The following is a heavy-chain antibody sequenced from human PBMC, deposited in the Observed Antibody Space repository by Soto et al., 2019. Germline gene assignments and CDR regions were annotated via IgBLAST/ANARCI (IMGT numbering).Heavy chain of an antibody. V-gene: IGHV4-38-2*01. CDR3: ARGKLAVRGGFDY. CDR1: CDSSGLVYY. J-gene: IGHJ4*02. CDR2: IYHSGNT. Sequence: MLSVRRGVSCDSSGLVYYRGWIRQTPGKGLEWIGSIYHSGNTYYNPYLKSRVSISLDTSKNHFSLELTSVTAAETAVYSCARGKLAVRGGFDYWALGIL. D-gene: IGHD2-15*01.